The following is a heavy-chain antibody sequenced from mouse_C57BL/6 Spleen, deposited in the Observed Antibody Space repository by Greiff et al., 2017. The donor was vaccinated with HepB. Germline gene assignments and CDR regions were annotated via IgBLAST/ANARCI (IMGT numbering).Heavy chain of an antibody. J-gene: IGHJ3*01. V-gene: IGHV1-18*01. CDR3: ARSREFAY. CDR1: GYTFTDYN. CDR2: INPNNGGT. Sequence: VQLQQSGPELVKPGASVKIPCKASGYTFTDYNMDWVKQSHGKSLEWIGDINPNNGGTIYNQKFKGKATWTVDKSSSTAYMELRSLTSEDTAVYYCARSREFAYWGQGTLVTVSA.